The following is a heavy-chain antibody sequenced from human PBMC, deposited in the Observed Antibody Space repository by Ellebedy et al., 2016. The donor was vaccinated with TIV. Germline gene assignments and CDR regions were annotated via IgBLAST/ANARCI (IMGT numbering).Heavy chain of an antibody. J-gene: IGHJ2*01. V-gene: IGHV3-7*03. CDR2: INQDGTVP. CDR1: GITFSQYW. D-gene: IGHD6-19*01. Sequence: GESLKISCAASGITFSQYWMNWVRQAPGKGLEWLANINQDGTVPDYLDSLKGRFRISRDNAKNLLFLQMHSLRDDDTAMYYFAGGTGWIFDLWGRGTLVTVSS. CDR3: AGGTGWIFDL.